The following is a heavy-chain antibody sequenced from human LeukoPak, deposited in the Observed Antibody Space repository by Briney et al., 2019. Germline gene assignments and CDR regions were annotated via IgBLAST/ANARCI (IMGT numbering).Heavy chain of an antibody. Sequence: PSETLSLTCTVSGGSISSYYWSWIRQPAGKGLEWIGRIYTSGSTNYNPSLKSRVTMSVDTSNNQFSLKLSSVTAADTAVYYCARDRIVVVPAASGSWYFDLWGRGTVVTVSS. CDR3: ARDRIVVVPAASGSWYFDL. CDR1: GGSISSYY. V-gene: IGHV4-4*07. CDR2: IYTSGST. D-gene: IGHD2-2*01. J-gene: IGHJ2*01.